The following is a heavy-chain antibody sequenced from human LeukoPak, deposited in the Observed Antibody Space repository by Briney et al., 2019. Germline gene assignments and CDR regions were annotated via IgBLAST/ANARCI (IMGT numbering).Heavy chain of an antibody. CDR2: IYSGGNT. J-gene: IGHJ4*02. V-gene: IGHV3-53*04. CDR3: ASGVPPGY. Sequence: SGPQARGKGLERVSGIYSGGNTYYTDSVKGRFTISRHNSKNTLYLQMNSLRAEDTAVYYCASGVPPGYWGQGTLVTVSS. D-gene: IGHD3-10*01.